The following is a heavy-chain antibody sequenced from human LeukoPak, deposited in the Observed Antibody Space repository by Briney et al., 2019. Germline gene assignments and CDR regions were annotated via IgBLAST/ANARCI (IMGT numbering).Heavy chain of an antibody. CDR1: GDSISSGDYY. CDR3: ARGNYDYVWGGIDY. Sequence: SQTLSLTCTVSGDSISSGDYYWSWIRQPAGTGLEWIASIYYSGSTYYNPSLKSRVTISVDTSKNQFSLKLSSVTAADTAVYYCARGNYDYVWGGIDYWGQGTLVTVSS. D-gene: IGHD3-16*01. J-gene: IGHJ4*02. V-gene: IGHV4-30-2*03. CDR2: IYYSGST.